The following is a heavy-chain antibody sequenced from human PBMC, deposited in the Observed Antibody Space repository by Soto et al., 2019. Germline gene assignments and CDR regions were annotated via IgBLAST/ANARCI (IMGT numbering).Heavy chain of an antibody. D-gene: IGHD1-26*01. J-gene: IGHJ6*03. Sequence: QVQLVESGGGLVKPGGSLRLSCAASGFSFSDYYMSWIRQAPGKGLEWVSLISTSGSRTDYADSVKGRFTISRDNAKNPLSLQMNSLRAEDTTVYYCPSLANIYHHYMDVWGKGTTVTVSS. V-gene: IGHV3-11*04. CDR1: GFSFSDYY. CDR3: PSLANIYHHYMDV. CDR2: ISTSGSRT.